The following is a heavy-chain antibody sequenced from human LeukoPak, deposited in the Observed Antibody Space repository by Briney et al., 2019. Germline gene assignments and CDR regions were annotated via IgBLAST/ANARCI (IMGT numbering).Heavy chain of an antibody. D-gene: IGHD3-3*01. V-gene: IGHV3-23*01. CDR2: ISGSGGST. CDR3: AKGNYDFWSGSDV. J-gene: IGHJ6*02. Sequence: PGRSMSLSCAAFGFSFSSYAMSWDSQVQGEGLEWDSGISGSGGSTYYADSVKGRFTISRGNSKSTVYLQMNSLRSEDTAVYYCAKGNYDFWSGSDVWGQGTTVTVSS. CDR1: GFSFSSYA.